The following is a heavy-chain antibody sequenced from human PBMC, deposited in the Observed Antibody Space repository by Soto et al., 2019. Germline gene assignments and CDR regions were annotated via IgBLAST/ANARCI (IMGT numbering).Heavy chain of an antibody. CDR2: VSFDGSLK. Sequence: QVQLVESGGGVVRPGRSLTLSCGASGFRFSSYGMHWARQAPGKGLEWVAVVSFDGSLKYYADSVRGRFTISRDNERNIVTLQINWLTTEDTAVYHCVKETFPKSRSWDDYWGRGTLVTVSS. CDR3: VKETFPKSRSWDDY. J-gene: IGHJ4*02. D-gene: IGHD1-26*01. CDR1: GFRFSSYG. V-gene: IGHV3-30*18.